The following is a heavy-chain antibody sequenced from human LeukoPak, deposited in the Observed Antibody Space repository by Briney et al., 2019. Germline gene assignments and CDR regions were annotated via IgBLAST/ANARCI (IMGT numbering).Heavy chain of an antibody. Sequence: GGSLRLSCAASGFTLSTYWMHWVRQTPGKGLVWVSRISRDGTTTTYADSVKGRFTISRDNAKNTLYLEMNSLRAEDTAVYFCARDGVGASHDYWGQGTLVTVSS. CDR1: GFTLSTYW. J-gene: IGHJ4*02. CDR2: ISRDGTTT. CDR3: ARDGVGASHDY. D-gene: IGHD1-26*01. V-gene: IGHV3-74*01.